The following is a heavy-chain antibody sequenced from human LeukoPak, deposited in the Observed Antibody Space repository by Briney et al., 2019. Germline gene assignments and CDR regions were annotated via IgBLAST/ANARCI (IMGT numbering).Heavy chain of an antibody. CDR3: ARGRGIAAATNPNDY. V-gene: IGHV3-74*01. Sequence: GGSLRLSCAASGFTFSSYWMHWVRQAPGKGLVWVSRINSDGSSTSYADSVKGRFTISRDNAKNTLYLQMNSLRVEDTAVYYCARGRGIAAATNPNDYWGQGTLVSVSS. J-gene: IGHJ4*02. CDR1: GFTFSSYW. CDR2: INSDGSST. D-gene: IGHD1-26*01.